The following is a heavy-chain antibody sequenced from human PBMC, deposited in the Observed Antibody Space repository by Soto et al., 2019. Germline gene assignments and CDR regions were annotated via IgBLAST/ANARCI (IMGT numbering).Heavy chain of an antibody. CDR1: GDSIARGGYS. D-gene: IGHD3-22*01. CDR2: IFPSGRT. Sequence: SETLSLTCAVSGDSIARGGYSWSWIRQPPGKGLEWIGYIFPSGRTSYSPSLKSRVTISVDRSKNHFSLKLTSLSAADTAVYYCARTGFYFDSSGQDQERWFDPWGHGTLVTVSS. CDR3: ARTGFYFDSSGQDQERWFDP. V-gene: IGHV4-30-2*01. J-gene: IGHJ5*02.